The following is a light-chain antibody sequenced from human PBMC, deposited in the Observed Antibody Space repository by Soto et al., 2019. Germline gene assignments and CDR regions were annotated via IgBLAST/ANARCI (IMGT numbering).Light chain of an antibody. Sequence: QAVVTQPPSASGTPGQRVTISCSGSSSNIGSNYVYWYQQLPGTAPKLVIYRNNQRPSGVPDRFSGSKSGTSASLAISGLRSDDEADYYCAAWDDSLSALLFGGGTKLTVL. CDR1: SSNIGSNY. CDR3: AAWDDSLSALL. J-gene: IGLJ2*01. CDR2: RNN. V-gene: IGLV1-47*01.